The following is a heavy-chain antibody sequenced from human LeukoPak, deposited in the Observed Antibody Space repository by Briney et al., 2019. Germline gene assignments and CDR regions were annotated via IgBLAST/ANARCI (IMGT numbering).Heavy chain of an antibody. V-gene: IGHV3-23*01. CDR1: GFTFSSYA. J-gene: IGHJ3*02. CDR3: AKDIEFYPFAFDI. CDR2: ISGSGGST. D-gene: IGHD2-15*01. Sequence: GGSLRLSCAASGFTFSSYAMSWVRQAPGKGLEWVSAISGSGGSTYYADSVEGRFTISRDNSKNTLYLQMNSLRAEDTAVYYCAKDIEFYPFAFDIWGQGTMVTVSS.